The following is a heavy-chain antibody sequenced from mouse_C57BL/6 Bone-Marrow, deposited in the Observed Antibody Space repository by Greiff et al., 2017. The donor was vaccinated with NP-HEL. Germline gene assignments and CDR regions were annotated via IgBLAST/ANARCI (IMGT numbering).Heavy chain of an antibody. J-gene: IGHJ3*01. CDR3: ARAPY. CDR2: IDPSDSYT. V-gene: IGHV1-69*01. Sequence: VKLQQPGAELVMPGASVKLSCKASGYTFTSYWMHWVKQRPGQGLEWIGEIDPSDSYTNYNQKFKGKSTLTVDKSSSTAYMQLSSLTSEDSAVYYCARAPYWGQGTLVTVSA. CDR1: GYTFTSYW.